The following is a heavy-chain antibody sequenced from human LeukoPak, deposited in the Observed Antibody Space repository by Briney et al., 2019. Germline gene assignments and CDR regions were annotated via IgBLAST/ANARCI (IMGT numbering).Heavy chain of an antibody. J-gene: IGHJ4*02. CDR2: IYSGGST. Sequence: GGSLRLSCAASGFTVSSNYMSWVRQAPGKGLEWVSVIYSGGSTFYAYSVKGRFTISRDNAKNSLYLQMNSLRAEDTAVYYCARMSGSRLPGYWGQGALVTVSS. D-gene: IGHD3-3*01. CDR1: GFTVSSNY. CDR3: ARMSGSRLPGY. V-gene: IGHV3-53*01.